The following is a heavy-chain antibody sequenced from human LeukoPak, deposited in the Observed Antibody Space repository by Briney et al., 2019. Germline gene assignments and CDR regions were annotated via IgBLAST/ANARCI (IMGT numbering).Heavy chain of an antibody. V-gene: IGHV4-30-4*01. CDR1: GGSISSGDYY. CDR3: AGEITMVRGVMGRFDP. Sequence: SETLSLTCTVSGGSISSGDYYWSWIRQPPGKGLEWIGYIYYSGSTYYNPSLKSRVTISVDTSKNQFSLKLSSVTAADTAVYYCAGEITMVRGVMGRFDPWGQGTLVTVSS. J-gene: IGHJ5*02. D-gene: IGHD3-10*01. CDR2: IYYSGST.